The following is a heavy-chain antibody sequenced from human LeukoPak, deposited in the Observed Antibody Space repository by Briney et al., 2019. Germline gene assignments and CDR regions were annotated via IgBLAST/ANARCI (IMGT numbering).Heavy chain of an antibody. V-gene: IGHV4-34*01. CDR1: GGSFSGYY. Sequence: SETLSLTCAVYGGSFSGYYWSWIRQPPGKGLEWIGEINHSGSTNYNPSLKSRVTISVDTSKNQFSLKLSSVTAADTAVYYCARGGGGWLARGGDYYYYMDVWGKGTTVTVSS. D-gene: IGHD6-19*01. CDR3: ARGGGGWLARGGDYYYYMDV. CDR2: INHSGST. J-gene: IGHJ6*03.